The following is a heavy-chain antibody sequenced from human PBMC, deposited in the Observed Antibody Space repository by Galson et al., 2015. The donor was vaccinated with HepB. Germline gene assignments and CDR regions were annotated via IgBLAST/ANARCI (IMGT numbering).Heavy chain of an antibody. CDR2: IRYDGSNK. Sequence: SLRLSCAASGFTFSSYGMHWVRQAPGKGLEWVAFIRYDGSNKYYADSVKGRFTISRDNSKNTLYLQMNSLRAEDTAVYYCAKDRGLISSGWLQGPSKRGPSFDYWGQGTLVTVSS. D-gene: IGHD6-19*01. V-gene: IGHV3-30*02. CDR1: GFTFSSYG. CDR3: AKDRGLISSGWLQGPSKRGPSFDY. J-gene: IGHJ4*02.